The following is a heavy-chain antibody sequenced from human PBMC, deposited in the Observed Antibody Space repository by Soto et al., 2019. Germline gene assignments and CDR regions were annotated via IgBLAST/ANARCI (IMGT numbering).Heavy chain of an antibody. Sequence: PGGSLRLSCAASGFTFSRYAMSWVRQAPGKGLEWVSAISGSGGSTYYADSVKGRFTISRDNSKNTLYLQMNSLRAEDTAVYYCAKRITMVRGPPGAWGQGTLVTVSS. V-gene: IGHV3-23*01. CDR2: ISGSGGST. J-gene: IGHJ5*02. CDR1: GFTFSRYA. D-gene: IGHD3-10*01. CDR3: AKRITMVRGPPGA.